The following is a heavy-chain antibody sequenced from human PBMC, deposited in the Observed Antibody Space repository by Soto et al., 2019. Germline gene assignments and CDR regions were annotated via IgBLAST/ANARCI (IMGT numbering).Heavy chain of an antibody. D-gene: IGHD3-10*01. CDR1: GGTFSSYA. CDR2: IIPIFGTA. J-gene: IGHJ5*02. V-gene: IGHV1-69*01. CDR3: AGEWVADKYYYGSGNWFDP. Sequence: QVQLVQSGAEVKKPGSSVKVSCKASGGTFSSYAISWVRQAPGQGLEWMGGIIPIFGTANYAQKFQGRVTITADESTSTAYMELSRLRSEDTAVYCCAGEWVADKYYYGSGNWFDPWGQGTLVTVSS.